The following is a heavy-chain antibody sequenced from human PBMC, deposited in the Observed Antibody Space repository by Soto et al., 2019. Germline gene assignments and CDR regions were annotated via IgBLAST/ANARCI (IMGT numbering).Heavy chain of an antibody. CDR3: ARAQYYDFWSGFGY. Sequence: SETLSLTCPVSGCSISSGGYYWSWIRQHPGKGLEWIGYIYYSGSTYYNPSLKSRVTISVDTSKNQFSLKLSSVTAADTAVYYCARAQYYDFWSGFGYWGQGTLVTVSS. J-gene: IGHJ4*02. V-gene: IGHV4-31*03. CDR1: GCSISSGGYY. CDR2: IYYSGST. D-gene: IGHD3-3*01.